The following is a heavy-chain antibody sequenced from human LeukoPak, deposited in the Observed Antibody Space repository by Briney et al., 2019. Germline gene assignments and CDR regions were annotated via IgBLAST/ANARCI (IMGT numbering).Heavy chain of an antibody. D-gene: IGHD3-9*01. CDR3: AKDMRPSPSGLVIDY. J-gene: IGHJ4*02. CDR2: ISWNSGSI. V-gene: IGHV3-9*03. Sequence: GGSLRLSWAASGFTFDDYAMHWVRQAPGKGLEWVSGISWNSGSIGYADSVKGRFTISRDNAKNSLYLQMNSLRAEDMALYYCAKDMRPSPSGLVIDYWGQGTLVTVSS. CDR1: GFTFDDYA.